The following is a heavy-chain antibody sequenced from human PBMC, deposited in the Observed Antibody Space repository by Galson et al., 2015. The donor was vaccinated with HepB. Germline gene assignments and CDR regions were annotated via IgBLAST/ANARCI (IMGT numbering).Heavy chain of an antibody. D-gene: IGHD6-19*01. V-gene: IGHV4-39*07. CDR2: IYYSGST. J-gene: IGHJ2*01. CDR3: AREHRIAVAGIFDYWYFDL. CDR1: GGSISSSSYY. Sequence: ETLSLTCTVSGGSISSSSYYWGWIRQPPGKGLEWIGSIYYSGSTYYNPSLKSRVTISVDTSKNQFSLKLSSVTAADTAVYYCAREHRIAVAGIFDYWYFDLWGRGTLVTVSS.